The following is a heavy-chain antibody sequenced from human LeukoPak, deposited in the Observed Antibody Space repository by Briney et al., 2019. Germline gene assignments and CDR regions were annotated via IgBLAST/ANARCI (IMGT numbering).Heavy chain of an antibody. V-gene: IGHV4-34*01. J-gene: IGHJ6*02. D-gene: IGHD4-17*01. CDR3: ARVHGDPYYYYGMDV. CDR2: INHSGST. Sequence: SETLSLTCAVYGGSFSGYYWSWIRQSPGKGLEWIGEINHSGSTNINPSLKSRVTISVDRSKNQFSLKLSSVTAADTAVYYCARVHGDPYYYYGMDVWGQGTTVTVSS. CDR1: GGSFSGYY.